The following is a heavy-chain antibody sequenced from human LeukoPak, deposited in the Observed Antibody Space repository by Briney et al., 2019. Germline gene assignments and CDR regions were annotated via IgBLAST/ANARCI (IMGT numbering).Heavy chain of an antibody. Sequence: GGSLRLSCAASGFTFSSYAMSWVRQAPGKGLGWVSGVGFDGTRYYADSVKGRFTVSRDTATNTLYLQMSSLRAEDTAIFYCAKTQGFYDYWGQGTLVTVSS. J-gene: IGHJ4*02. CDR2: VGFDGTR. CDR3: AKTQGFYDY. CDR1: GFTFSSYA. V-gene: IGHV3-23*01. D-gene: IGHD3-3*01.